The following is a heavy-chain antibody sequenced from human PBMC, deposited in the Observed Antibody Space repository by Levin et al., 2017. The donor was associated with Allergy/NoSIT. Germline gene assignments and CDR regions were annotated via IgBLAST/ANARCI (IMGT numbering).Heavy chain of an antibody. D-gene: IGHD5-24*01. CDR3: ATYKE. Sequence: PSQTLSLTCTVSGGSISSRTYSWGWIRQPPGKGLEWIGSIYSSGRTSYNASLKSRVIISVDTSKNMFSLKLNSATAADTAVYYCATYKEWGQGTLVTVSS. V-gene: IGHV4-39*01. CDR2: IYSSGRT. J-gene: IGHJ4*02. CDR1: GGSISSRTYS.